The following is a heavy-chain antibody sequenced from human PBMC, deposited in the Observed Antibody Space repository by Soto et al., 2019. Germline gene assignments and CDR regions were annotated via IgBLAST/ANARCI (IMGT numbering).Heavy chain of an antibody. J-gene: IGHJ3*01. D-gene: IGHD3-3*01. CDR1: GGTFSTYI. CDR2: IIPIPDIT. V-gene: IGHV1-69*04. Sequence: SVKVSCKAPGGTFSTYIISWVRQAPGQGLEWMGRIIPIPDITNYAQKFQGRVTVTADRSTSTAYVELTSLKSEDTAVYYCARDRITTRGDAFDLWGQGTMVTVSS. CDR3: ARDRITTRGDAFDL.